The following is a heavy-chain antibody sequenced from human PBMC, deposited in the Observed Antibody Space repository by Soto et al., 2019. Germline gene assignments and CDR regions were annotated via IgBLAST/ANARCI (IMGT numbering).Heavy chain of an antibody. V-gene: IGHV3-66*01. Sequence: EVQLVESGGGLVQPGGSRTLSCAASGFTVSSNYMSWVRQAPGLGLEWVSLICSGGSTYYADSVKGRFTISRDRSKNTLYLQMNSLRAEDTAVYYCARYNFLSGYYSYWGQGARVTVSS. D-gene: IGHD3-3*01. CDR1: GFTVSSNY. CDR2: ICSGGST. J-gene: IGHJ4*02. CDR3: ARYNFLSGYYSY.